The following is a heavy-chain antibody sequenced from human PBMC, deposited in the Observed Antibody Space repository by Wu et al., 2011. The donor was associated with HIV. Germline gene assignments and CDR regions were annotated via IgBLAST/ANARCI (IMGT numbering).Heavy chain of an antibody. CDR2: IIPIFGTA. D-gene: IGHD3-22*01. CDR1: GGTFSSYA. J-gene: IGHJ4*02. Sequence: QVQLVQSGAEVKKPGSSVKVSCKASGGTFSSYAISWVRQAPGQGLEWMGGIIPIFGTANYAQKFQGRVTITTDESTSTAYMELSSLRPEDTAVYYCARVVGRSGDYYDSSGYIDYWGQGTLVTVSS. V-gene: IGHV1-69*01. CDR3: ARVVGRSGDYYDSSGYIDY.